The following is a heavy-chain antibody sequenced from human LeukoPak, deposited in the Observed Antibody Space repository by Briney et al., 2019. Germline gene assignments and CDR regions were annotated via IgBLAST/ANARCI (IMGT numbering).Heavy chain of an antibody. CDR3: VRDLYSYGWTDY. J-gene: IGHJ4*02. V-gene: IGHV3-74*01. D-gene: IGHD3-16*01. CDR2: INSDGSRI. CDR1: GFTFRSYW. Sequence: GGSLRLSCAASGFTFRSYWIHWVRQGPGKGLVWVSRINSDGSRINYADSVKGRFTISRDNAKNTVYLQMNSLRAEDTAVYYCVRDLYSYGWTDYWGQGALVTVSS.